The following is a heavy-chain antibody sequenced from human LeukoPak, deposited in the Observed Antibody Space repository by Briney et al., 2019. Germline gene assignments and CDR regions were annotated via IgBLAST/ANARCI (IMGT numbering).Heavy chain of an antibody. CDR1: GGSFSGYY. J-gene: IGHJ4*02. CDR2: INHSGST. Sequence: PSETLSLTCAVYGGSFSGYYWSWIRQPPGKGLEWIGEINHSGSTNYNPSLKSRVTISVDPSKNQFSLKLSSVTAADTAVYYCARRRNVDTAMVTFLYAYFDYWGQGTLVTVSS. CDR3: ARRRNVDTAMVTFLYAYFDY. D-gene: IGHD5-18*01. V-gene: IGHV4-34*01.